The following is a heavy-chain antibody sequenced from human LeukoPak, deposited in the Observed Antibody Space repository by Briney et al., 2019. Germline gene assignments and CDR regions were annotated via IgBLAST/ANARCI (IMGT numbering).Heavy chain of an antibody. D-gene: IGHD3-16*01. CDR1: GGSISSYY. V-gene: IGHV4-4*07. J-gene: IGHJ3*02. CDR3: ARGAASSAFDI. Sequence: SETLSLTCTVSGGSISSYYWSWIRQPAGKGLEWIGRIYSSGSTNCNPSLKSRVTMSVNTSKNQFSLKLSSVTAADTAVYYCARGAASSAFDIWGQGTMVTVSS. CDR2: IYSSGST.